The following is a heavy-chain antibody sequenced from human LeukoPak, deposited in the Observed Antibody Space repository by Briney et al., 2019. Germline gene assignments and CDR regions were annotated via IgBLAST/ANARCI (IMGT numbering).Heavy chain of an antibody. J-gene: IGHJ2*01. CDR3: AKAGRPFDL. CDR2: ISLNIGSI. V-gene: IGHV3-9*03. Sequence: GRSLRLSCAASGFTFDDYAMHWVRQAPGKCLECVSGISLNIGSIVYADSVEGRFTISRDNAKNSLYLQMNSLRAEDMALSSCAKAGRPFDLWGRGTLVTVSS. D-gene: IGHD2-8*02. CDR1: GFTFDDYA.